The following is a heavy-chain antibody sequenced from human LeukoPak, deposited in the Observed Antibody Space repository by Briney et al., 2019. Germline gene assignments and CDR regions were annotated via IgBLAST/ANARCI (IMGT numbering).Heavy chain of an antibody. J-gene: IGHJ4*01. D-gene: IGHD4-11*01. CDR1: GFIFSDYD. CDR3: VRDAQRRFDYSNSLRY. Sequence: PGGSLRLSCSASGFIFSDYDMNWVRQAPGKGLEWVAVIWSGGTNSFYAGSVKGRFTISRDNYQKTLFLQMNRLRAEDTAVYYCVRDAQRRFDYSNSLRYWGHGTLVTVPS. V-gene: IGHV3-33*08. CDR2: IWSGGTNS.